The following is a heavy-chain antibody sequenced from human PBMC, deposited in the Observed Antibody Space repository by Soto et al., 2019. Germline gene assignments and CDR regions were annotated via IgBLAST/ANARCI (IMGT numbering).Heavy chain of an antibody. Sequence: GGSLRLSCAASGFTFSSYNMNWVRQAPGKGLEWVSYISSSSGTIFYADSVKGRFIISRDNANNSLYLQMNGLRAEDTAVYYCARDPGGCTGGSCYSWYFDYWGEGTLVTVSS. J-gene: IGHJ4*02. CDR3: ARDPGGCTGGSCYSWYFDY. CDR1: GFTFSSYN. V-gene: IGHV3-48*01. D-gene: IGHD2-15*01. CDR2: ISSSSGTI.